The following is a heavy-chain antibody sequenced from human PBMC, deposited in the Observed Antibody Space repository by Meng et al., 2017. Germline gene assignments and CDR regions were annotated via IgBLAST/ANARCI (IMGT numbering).Heavy chain of an antibody. J-gene: IGHJ5*02. Sequence: LQQWGAGLLQPSEALPLTCAVYCGAFSGYYWSWIRQPPGKGLEWIGEINHSGSTNYNPSLKSRVTISVDTSKNQFSLKLSSVTAADTAVYYCARGYCSGGSCYSNWFDPWGQGTLVTVSS. CDR2: INHSGST. CDR1: CGAFSGYY. D-gene: IGHD2-15*01. V-gene: IGHV4-34*01. CDR3: ARGYCSGGSCYSNWFDP.